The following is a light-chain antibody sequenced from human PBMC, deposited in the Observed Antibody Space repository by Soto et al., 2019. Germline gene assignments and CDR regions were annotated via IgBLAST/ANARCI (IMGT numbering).Light chain of an antibody. CDR2: GAS. J-gene: IGKJ1*01. CDR3: QQYKNWLTWT. V-gene: IGKV3-15*01. Sequence: ESVLTQSPGTLSLTPGERATLSCRASQSVSSNLAWYQQKPGQAPRLLIYGASTRATGIPARFSGSGSGTEFTLTISSLQSEDFAVYYCQQYKNWLTWTFGQGTKV. CDR1: QSVSSN.